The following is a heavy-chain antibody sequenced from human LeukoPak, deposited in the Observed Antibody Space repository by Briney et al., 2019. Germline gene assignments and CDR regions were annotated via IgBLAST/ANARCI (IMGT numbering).Heavy chain of an antibody. CDR1: GFTFSDHY. J-gene: IGHJ3*02. CDR3: AYNGGNGAFDI. V-gene: IGHV3-72*01. Sequence: GGSLRLSCAASGFTFSDHYMDWVRQAPGKGLEWVGRTRNKANSYTTEYAASVKGRFTISRDDSKNSLYLQMNSLKTEDTAVYCCAYNGGNGAFDIWGQGTMVTVSS. CDR2: TRNKANSYTT. D-gene: IGHD4-23*01.